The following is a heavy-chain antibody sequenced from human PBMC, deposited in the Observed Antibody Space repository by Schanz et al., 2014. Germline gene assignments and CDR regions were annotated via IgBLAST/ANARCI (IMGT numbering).Heavy chain of an antibody. Sequence: QVHLVQSGAEVKKPGASVKVSCKASEYSFTSYSMHWVRQAPGQGLEWMGWINTGSGDTKYSQNFQGRVTITRDTSASTAYMALTDLRSDDTAVYYCARDRRFFDRDDLYYFDSWGQGTLVTVSS. J-gene: IGHJ4*02. CDR1: EYSFTSYS. D-gene: IGHD3-3*01. CDR2: INTGSGDT. V-gene: IGHV1-3*04. CDR3: ARDRRFFDRDDLYYFDS.